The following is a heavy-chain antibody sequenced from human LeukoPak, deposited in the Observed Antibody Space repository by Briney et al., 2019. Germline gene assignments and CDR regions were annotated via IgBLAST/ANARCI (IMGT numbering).Heavy chain of an antibody. CDR2: ISYNGSDK. D-gene: IGHD6-19*01. Sequence: GRSLRLSCAASGFTFSSYAMHWVRQAPGKGLVWVALISYNGSDKYYIDSVKGRFTISRDNSKNTLYVQMNSLRAEDTAVYYCARGAYSRGWTTFDYWGQGILVTVSS. J-gene: IGHJ4*02. CDR1: GFTFSSYA. CDR3: ARGAYSRGWTTFDY. V-gene: IGHV3-30*04.